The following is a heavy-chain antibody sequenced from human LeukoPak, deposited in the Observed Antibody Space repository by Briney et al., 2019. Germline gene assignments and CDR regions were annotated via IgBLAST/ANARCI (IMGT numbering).Heavy chain of an antibody. CDR3: ARDLLWFGELLYYYYGMDV. Sequence: GRSLRLSCAASGSTFSSYGMHWVRQAPGKGLEWVAVIWYDGSNKYYADSVKGRFTISRDNSKNTQYLQMNSLRAEDTAVYYCARDLLWFGELLYYYYGMDVWGQGTTVTVSS. J-gene: IGHJ6*02. D-gene: IGHD3-10*01. V-gene: IGHV3-33*01. CDR1: GSTFSSYG. CDR2: IWYDGSNK.